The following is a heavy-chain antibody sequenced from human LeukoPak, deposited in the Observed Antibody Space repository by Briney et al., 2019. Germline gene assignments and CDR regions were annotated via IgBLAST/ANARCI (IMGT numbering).Heavy chain of an antibody. Sequence: KPSETLSLTCTVSGYSISSGYYWGWIRQPPGKGLEWIGNIYHSGSTFYNPSLKSRVTISVDTSKNQFSLKLSPVTAADTAVYYCARGYSSSWYFNWFDPWGQGTLVTVSS. V-gene: IGHV4-38-2*02. J-gene: IGHJ5*02. CDR3: ARGYSSSWYFNWFDP. CDR1: GYSISSGYY. CDR2: IYHSGST. D-gene: IGHD6-13*01.